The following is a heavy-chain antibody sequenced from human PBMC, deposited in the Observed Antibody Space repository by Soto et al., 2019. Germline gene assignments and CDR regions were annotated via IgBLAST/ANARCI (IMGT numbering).Heavy chain of an antibody. J-gene: IGHJ4*02. CDR2: ISAYNGNT. D-gene: IGHD2-15*01. CDR3: VVAAQPYYFDY. Sequence: QVQLVQSGAEVKKPGASVKVSCKASGYTFTSYGISWVRQAPGQGLEWMGGISAYNGNTNYAQNLQGRVTMTTDTSTSTAYMELRSPRSDDTAVYYCVVAAQPYYFDYWGQGTLVTVSS. CDR1: GYTFTSYG. V-gene: IGHV1-18*01.